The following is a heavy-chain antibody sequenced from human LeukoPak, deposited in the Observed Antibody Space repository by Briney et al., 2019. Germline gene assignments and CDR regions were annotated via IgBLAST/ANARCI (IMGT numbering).Heavy chain of an antibody. D-gene: IGHD2-2*02. CDR1: GGSISSSSYY. CDR2: IYYGGST. Sequence: SETLSLTCTVSGGSISSSSYYWGWIRQPPGKGLEWIGSIYYGGSTYYNPSLKSRVTISVDTSKNQFSLKLSSVTAADTAVYYCAGSLVGTVVPAAIEAPGQKAFDYWGQGTLVTVSS. J-gene: IGHJ4*02. V-gene: IGHV4-39*01. CDR3: AGSLVGTVVPAAIEAPGQKAFDY.